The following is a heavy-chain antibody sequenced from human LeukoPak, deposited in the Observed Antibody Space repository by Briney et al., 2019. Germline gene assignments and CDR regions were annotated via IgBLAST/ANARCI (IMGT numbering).Heavy chain of an antibody. D-gene: IGHD2-2*01. J-gene: IGHJ4*02. CDR3: AKWSIVVVPAANSLFDY. Sequence: GGSLRLSCAASGFTVSSNYMSWVHQAPGKGLEWVSVIYSGGSTYYADSVKGRFTISKDNSKNTLYLQMNSLRAEDTAVYYCAKWSIVVVPAANSLFDYWGQGTLVTVSS. V-gene: IGHV3-66*01. CDR1: GFTVSSNY. CDR2: IYSGGST.